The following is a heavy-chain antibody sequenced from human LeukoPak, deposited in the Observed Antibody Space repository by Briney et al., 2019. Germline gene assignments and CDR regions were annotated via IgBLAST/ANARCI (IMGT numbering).Heavy chain of an antibody. J-gene: IGHJ5*02. D-gene: IGHD3-16*01. CDR2: IDPSDSYT. CDR3: ARLSWVPGNWFDP. Sequence: GASVKVSCKASGYTFTTYGISWVRQMPGKGLEWMGRIDPSDSYTNYSPSFQGHVTISADKSISTAYLQWSSLKASDTAMYYCARLSWVPGNWFDPWGQGTLVTVSS. CDR1: GYTFTTYG. V-gene: IGHV5-10-1*01.